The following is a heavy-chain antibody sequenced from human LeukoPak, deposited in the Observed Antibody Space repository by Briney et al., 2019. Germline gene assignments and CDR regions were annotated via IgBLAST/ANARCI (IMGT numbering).Heavy chain of an antibody. CDR3: ARQDDYVWGSYRPFDY. V-gene: IGHV5-51*01. D-gene: IGHD3-16*02. Sequence: GESLKISCKGSGYSFTSYWIGWVRQMPGKGLEWMGIIYPGDSDTRYSPSFQGQVTISADKSISTAYLQWSSLKASDTAMYYCARQDDYVWGSYRPFDYWGQGTLVTVSS. J-gene: IGHJ4*02. CDR1: GYSFTSYW. CDR2: IYPGDSDT.